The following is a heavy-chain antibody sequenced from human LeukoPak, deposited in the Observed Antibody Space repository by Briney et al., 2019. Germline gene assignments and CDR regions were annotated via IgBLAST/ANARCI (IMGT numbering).Heavy chain of an antibody. J-gene: IGHJ5*02. Sequence: SETLSLVCAVFGGSFSDYSWSWIRPPPGRGLEWIGEISHSGSTNYNPSLKSRVNISVHTSKNQVPLNMRSVTAAATGVYYCARWQHCSGTGCYLGRWFDPWGQGTLGTVSS. CDR1: GGSFSDYS. CDR3: ARWQHCSGTGCYLGRWFDP. CDR2: ISHSGST. V-gene: IGHV4-34*01. D-gene: IGHD2-2*01.